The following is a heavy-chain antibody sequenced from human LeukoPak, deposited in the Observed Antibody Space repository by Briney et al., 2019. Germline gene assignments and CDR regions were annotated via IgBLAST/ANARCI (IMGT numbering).Heavy chain of an antibody. J-gene: IGHJ4*02. CDR2: ISGSGGST. V-gene: IGHV3-23*01. Sequence: PGGSLRLSCAASGFTFSGYAMSWVRQAPGKGLEWVSGISGSGGSTYYADSVKGRFTISRDNSKNTLYLQMNSLRAEDTAVYYCAKQIGDSSSWTDYWGQGTLVTVSS. CDR1: GFTFSGYA. CDR3: AKQIGDSSSWTDY. D-gene: IGHD6-13*01.